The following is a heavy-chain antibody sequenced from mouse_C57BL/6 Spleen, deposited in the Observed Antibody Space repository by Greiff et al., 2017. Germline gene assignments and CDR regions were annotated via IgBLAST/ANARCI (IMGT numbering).Heavy chain of an antibody. CDR2: IDPSDSET. CDR3: AREGLGRDAMDY. D-gene: IGHD4-1*01. J-gene: IGHJ4*01. V-gene: IGHV1-52*01. Sequence: VQLQQPGAELVRPGSSVKLSCKASGYTFTSYWMHWVKQRPIQGLEWIGNIDPSDSETHYNQKFKDKATLTVDKSSSTAYMQLSSLTSEDSAVYYWAREGLGRDAMDYWGQGTSVTVSS. CDR1: GYTFTSYW.